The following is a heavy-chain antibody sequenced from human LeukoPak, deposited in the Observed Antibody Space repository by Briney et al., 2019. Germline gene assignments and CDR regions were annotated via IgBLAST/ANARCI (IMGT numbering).Heavy chain of an antibody. CDR3: AKGSASGRPYYFDY. J-gene: IGHJ4*02. V-gene: IGHV3-23*01. Sequence: GGSLRLSCAASGLTFSNSVMSWVRQAPGKGLEWVSSISGGGETTYYADSAKGRFTISRDNSKNTLFLQMSSLRAEDSAIFYCAKGSASGRPYYFDYWGQGILVTVSS. D-gene: IGHD2-15*01. CDR1: GLTFSNSV. CDR2: ISGGGETT.